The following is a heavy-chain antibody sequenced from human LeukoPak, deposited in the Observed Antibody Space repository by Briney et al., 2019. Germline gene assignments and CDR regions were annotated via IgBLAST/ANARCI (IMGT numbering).Heavy chain of an antibody. CDR1: GGSISSGGYY. CDR2: IYHSGST. D-gene: IGHD2-2*01. J-gene: IGHJ3*02. Sequence: SETLSLTRTVSGGSISSGGYYWSWIRQPPGKGLDWIGYIYHSGSTYYNPSLKSRVTISVDRSKNQFSLKLSSVTAADTAVYYCASSCSSTSCYPWTDAFDIWGQGTMVTVSS. V-gene: IGHV4-30-2*01. CDR3: ASSCSSTSCYPWTDAFDI.